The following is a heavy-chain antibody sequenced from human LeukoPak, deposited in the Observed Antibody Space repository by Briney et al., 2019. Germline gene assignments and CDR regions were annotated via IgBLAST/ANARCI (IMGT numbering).Heavy chain of an antibody. CDR2: VSYDGSEK. V-gene: IGHV3-30*04. J-gene: IGHJ5*02. CDR1: GFTFNSYT. CDR3: AREDYDSSGYYYVEGSWFDP. Sequence: GGSLRLSCVASGFTFNSYTMHWVRQAPGKGLEWVALVSYDGSEKNYADSVKGRFTVSSGNSKNTLYLQMNSLRAEDTAVYYCAREDYDSSGYYYVEGSWFDPWGQGTLVTVSS. D-gene: IGHD3-22*01.